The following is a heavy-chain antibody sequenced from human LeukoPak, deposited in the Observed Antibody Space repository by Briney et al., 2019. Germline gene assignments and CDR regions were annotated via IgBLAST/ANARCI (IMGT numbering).Heavy chain of an antibody. CDR3: ARVGSYCSSTSCYDY. Sequence: VKVSCKASGYTFTSYGISWVRQAPGQGLEWMGWISAYNGNTNYAQKLQGRVTMTTDTSTSTAYMELRSLRSDDTAVYYCARVGSYCSSTSCYDYWGQGTLVTVSS. J-gene: IGHJ4*02. CDR1: GYTFTSYG. CDR2: ISAYNGNT. D-gene: IGHD2-2*01. V-gene: IGHV1-18*01.